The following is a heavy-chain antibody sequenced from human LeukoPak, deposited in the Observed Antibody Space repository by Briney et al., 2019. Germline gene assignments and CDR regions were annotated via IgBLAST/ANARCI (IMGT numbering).Heavy chain of an antibody. J-gene: IGHJ5*02. Sequence: GGSLRLSCAAYGFTFSSYAMSWVRQAPGKGLDWVSAVSRSGGSKYLADSVKGRFTSSRDNSKNTLFLQMNSLRAEDTAVYYCAKTRGSSGWSTREGTWGQGTLVTVPS. V-gene: IGHV3-23*01. CDR3: AKTRGSSGWSTREGT. D-gene: IGHD6-19*01. CDR2: VSRSGGSK. CDR1: GFTFSSYA.